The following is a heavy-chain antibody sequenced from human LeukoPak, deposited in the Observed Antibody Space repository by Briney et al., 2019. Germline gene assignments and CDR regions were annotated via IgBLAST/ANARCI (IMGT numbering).Heavy chain of an antibody. CDR1: GGSRSSYY. CDR3: AGGATMFRGTPPPGYYYYMDV. D-gene: IGHD5-24*01. CDR2: IYDIGST. J-gene: IGHJ6*03. Sequence: SETLSLTCTVSGGSRSSYYWSWIRQPPGKGLEWIGYIYDIGSTNYNPSLKSRVTISVDTSKNQFSLKLSSVTAADTAVYYCAGGATMFRGTPPPGYYYYMDVWGKGTTVTISS. V-gene: IGHV4-59*01.